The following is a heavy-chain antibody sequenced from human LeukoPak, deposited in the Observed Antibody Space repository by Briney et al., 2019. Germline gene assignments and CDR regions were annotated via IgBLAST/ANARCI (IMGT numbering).Heavy chain of an antibody. J-gene: IGHJ6*02. CDR3: ARRIAEYYYGMDV. CDR2: INPNSGGT. Sequence: ASVKVSCKASGYTFTSYDIHWVRQATGQGLEWMGWINPNSGGTNYAQKFQGWVTMTRDTSISTAYMELSRLTSDDTAVYYCARRIAEYYYGMDVWGQGTTVTVSS. CDR1: GYTFTSYD. D-gene: IGHD6-6*01. V-gene: IGHV1-2*04.